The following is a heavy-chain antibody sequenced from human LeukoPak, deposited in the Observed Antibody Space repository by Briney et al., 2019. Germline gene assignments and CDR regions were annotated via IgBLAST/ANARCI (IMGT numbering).Heavy chain of an antibody. J-gene: IGHJ4*02. Sequence: GGSLRLSCAASGFTFSSYAMSWVRQAPGKGLEWVSAISGSGGSTYYADSMKGRFTISRDNSKNTLYLQMNSLRAEDTGVYYCAKDISPYSSSRAFDYWGQGTLVTVSS. D-gene: IGHD6-13*01. CDR1: GFTFSSYA. CDR3: AKDISPYSSSRAFDY. CDR2: ISGSGGST. V-gene: IGHV3-23*01.